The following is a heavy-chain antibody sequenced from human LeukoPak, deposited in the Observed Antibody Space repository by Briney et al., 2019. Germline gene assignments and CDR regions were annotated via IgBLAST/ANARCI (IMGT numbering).Heavy chain of an antibody. D-gene: IGHD2-21*01. CDR3: AKGFLASCSGTRCYPFDH. CDR2: IFGSGSNT. Sequence: GWSLTLSCAASGFTFSHYAMHWVRQTPAKGLEGVSSIFGSGSNTYHPDSPQGRFTISRDNSANTVYMQMDSLRVEDTAVYYCAKGFLASCSGTRCYPFDHWGQGRPVSVSS. V-gene: IGHV3-23*01. J-gene: IGHJ4*02. CDR1: GFTFSHYA.